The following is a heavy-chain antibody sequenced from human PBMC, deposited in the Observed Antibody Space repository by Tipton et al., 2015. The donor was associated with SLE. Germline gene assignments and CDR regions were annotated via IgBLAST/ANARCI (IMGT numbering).Heavy chain of an antibody. J-gene: IGHJ4*02. CDR3: ARRESYAYFDY. V-gene: IGHV4-30-2*03. Sequence: TLSLTCAVSGGSISSGGYSWSWIRQPPGKGLEWIGYIYHSGSTYYNPSLKSRVTISVDPSKNQFSLKLSSVSVADTAVYYCARRESYAYFDYWGQGSLVTVSS. CDR1: GGSISSGGYS. D-gene: IGHD1-26*01. CDR2: IYHSGST.